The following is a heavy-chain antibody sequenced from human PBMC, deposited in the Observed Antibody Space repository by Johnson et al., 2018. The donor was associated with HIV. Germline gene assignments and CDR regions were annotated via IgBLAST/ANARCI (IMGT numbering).Heavy chain of an antibody. CDR2: INWNGGST. J-gene: IGHJ3*02. V-gene: IGHV3-20*04. D-gene: IGHD5-18*01. CDR3: ARDRGSYGTSDAFDI. Sequence: VQLVESGGGVVRPGGSLRLSCAASGFTFDDYGMSWVRQAPGKGLAWVSGINWNGGSTGYADSVKGRFTISRDNAKNSLYLQMNSLRAEDTALDYCARDRGSYGTSDAFDIWGQGTMVTVSA. CDR1: GFTFDDYG.